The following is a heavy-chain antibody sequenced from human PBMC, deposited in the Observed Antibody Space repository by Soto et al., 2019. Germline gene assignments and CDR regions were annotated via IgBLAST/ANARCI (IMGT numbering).Heavy chain of an antibody. CDR2: ISAYNGNT. D-gene: IGHD1-26*01. CDR1: GYTFTSNG. J-gene: IGHJ4*02. Sequence: QVQLVQSGAEVKTPGASVKVSCKASGYTFTSNGFSWVRQAPGQGLEWMGWISAYNGNTNYAQKVQGRVTMTTDTSTSTAYMELRSLRSDDTAVYYCARAAVDSGSDYGRGYFDYWGQGTLVTVSS. CDR3: ARAAVDSGSDYGRGYFDY. V-gene: IGHV1-18*01.